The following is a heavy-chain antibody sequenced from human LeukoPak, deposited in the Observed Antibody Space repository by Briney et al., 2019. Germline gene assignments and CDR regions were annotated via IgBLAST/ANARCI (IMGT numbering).Heavy chain of an antibody. D-gene: IGHD3-3*01. Sequence: SETLSLTCTVSGDSTSNYFCTGLRQSTGKGLEWIGRIHTSGSTNYNPSLKSRVSMSVDTSKNQFSLKLSSVTAADTAVYYCARDPEGHGYYFDYWGQGALVTVSS. V-gene: IGHV4-4*07. CDR1: GDSTSNYF. CDR2: IHTSGST. J-gene: IGHJ4*02. CDR3: ARDPEGHGYYFDY.